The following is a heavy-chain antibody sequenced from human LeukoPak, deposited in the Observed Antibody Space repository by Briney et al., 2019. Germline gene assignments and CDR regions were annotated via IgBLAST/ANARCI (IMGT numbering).Heavy chain of an antibody. CDR3: ARGGPYLDSSGYYPFDY. D-gene: IGHD3-22*01. CDR1: GFTFSSYA. V-gene: IGHV3-30-3*01. Sequence: PGGSLRLSCAASGFTFSSYAMHWVRQAPGKGLEWVAVISYDGSNKYYADSVKGRFTISRDNSKNTLYLQMNSLRAEDTAVYYCARGGPYLDSSGYYPFDYWGQGTLVTVS. J-gene: IGHJ4*02. CDR2: ISYDGSNK.